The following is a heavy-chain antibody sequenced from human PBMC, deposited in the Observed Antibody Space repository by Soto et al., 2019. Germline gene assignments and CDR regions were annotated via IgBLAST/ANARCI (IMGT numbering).Heavy chain of an antibody. CDR2: ITTSGGGT. D-gene: IGHD6-19*01. CDR3: ARGDRSSGWIS. J-gene: IGHJ5*02. CDR1: GFTFSSYA. Sequence: GSLRLSCAASGFTFSSYAMSWVRQAPGKGPEWVSAITTSGGGTYYADSVRGRFTVSRDNSKNTLFLQMNSLRAEDTALYYCARGDRSSGWISWGLGTLVTVSS. V-gene: IGHV3-23*01.